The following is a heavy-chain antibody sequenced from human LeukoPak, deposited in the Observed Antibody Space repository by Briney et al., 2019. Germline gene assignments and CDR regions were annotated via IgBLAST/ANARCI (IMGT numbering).Heavy chain of an antibody. J-gene: IGHJ4*02. CDR1: GGSISSYY. V-gene: IGHV4-4*07. D-gene: IGHD3-16*01. CDR2: FYTNGSP. CDR3: ARRGGITYFDY. Sequence: PSETLSLTCTVSGGSISSYYWSWIRQPAGKELEWIGRFYTNGSPNYNPSLESRVTMSVDTSKNQFSLRLRSVSPADTAVYYCARRGGITYFDYWGQGTLVTVPS.